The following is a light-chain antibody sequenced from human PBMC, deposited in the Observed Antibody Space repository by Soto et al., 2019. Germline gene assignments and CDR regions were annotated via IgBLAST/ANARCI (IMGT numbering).Light chain of an antibody. Sequence: EIVLTQSRATLYVCPGERATLSCRASQSVSSSYLAWYQQKPGQAPRLLIYGASSRATGIPDRFSGSGSGTDFTLTISRLEPEDFAVYYCQQYRTFGQGTKVDI. V-gene: IGKV3-20*01. CDR3: QQYRT. CDR2: GAS. J-gene: IGKJ1*01. CDR1: QSVSSSY.